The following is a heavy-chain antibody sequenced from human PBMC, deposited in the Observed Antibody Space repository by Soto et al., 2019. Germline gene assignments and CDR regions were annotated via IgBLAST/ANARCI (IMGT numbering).Heavy chain of an antibody. J-gene: IGHJ4*02. CDR3: ARREVDILTGRFTRYYFDY. CDR2: IYYSGST. D-gene: IGHD3-9*01. V-gene: IGHV4-31*03. CDR1: GGSISSGGYY. Sequence: SETLSLTCTVSGGSISSGGYYWSWIRQHPEKGLEWIGYIYYSGSTYYNPSLKSRVTISVDTSKNQFSLKLSSVTAADTAVYYCARREVDILTGRFTRYYFDYWGQGTLVTVS.